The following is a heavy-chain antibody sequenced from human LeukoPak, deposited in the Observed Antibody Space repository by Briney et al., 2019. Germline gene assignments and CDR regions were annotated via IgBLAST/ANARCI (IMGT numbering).Heavy chain of an antibody. V-gene: IGHV1-2*02. Sequence: ASVKVSCKASGYTFTDYYMHWVRQAPGQGLEWMGWINPNSGGTNYAQKFQGRVTMTRDTSISTAYMELSRLRSDDTAVYYCARWGGEMATMPDYWGQGTLVTVSS. CDR3: ARWGGEMATMPDY. D-gene: IGHD5-24*01. CDR1: GYTFTDYY. J-gene: IGHJ4*02. CDR2: INPNSGGT.